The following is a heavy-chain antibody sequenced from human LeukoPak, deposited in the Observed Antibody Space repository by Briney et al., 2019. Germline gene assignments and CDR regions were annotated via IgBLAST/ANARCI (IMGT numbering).Heavy chain of an antibody. V-gene: IGHV3-21*01. D-gene: IGHD5-12*01. CDR2: ISSSSSYI. Sequence: PGGSLRLSCAASGFTFSSYSMNWVRQAPGKGLEWVSSISSSSSYIYYADSVKGRFTISRDNAKNSLYLQMNSLRAEDTAVYYCARAISGYDYPSPYYYMDVWGKGTTVTVSS. J-gene: IGHJ6*03. CDR3: ARAISGYDYPSPYYYMDV. CDR1: GFTFSSYS.